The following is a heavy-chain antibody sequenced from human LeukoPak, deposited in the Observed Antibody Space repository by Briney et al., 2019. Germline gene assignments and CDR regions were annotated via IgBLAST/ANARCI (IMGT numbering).Heavy chain of an antibody. J-gene: IGHJ4*02. CDR3: ARGYYDSSGYYLGQGDY. Sequence: SETLSLTCAVSGYSISSGYYWGWIRQPPGKGLEWIGSIYHSGSTYYNPSLKSRVTISVDTSKNQFSLKLSSVTAADTAVYYCARGYYDSSGYYLGQGDYWGQGTLVTASS. D-gene: IGHD3-22*01. CDR2: IYHSGST. V-gene: IGHV4-38-2*01. CDR1: GYSISSGYY.